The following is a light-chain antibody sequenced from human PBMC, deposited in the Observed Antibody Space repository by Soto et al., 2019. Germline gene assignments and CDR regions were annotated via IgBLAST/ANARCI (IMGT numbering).Light chain of an antibody. J-gene: IGKJ4*01. Sequence: EIVLTQSPGTLSLSPGERATLSCRASQSVSSSYLAWYQQKPGQAPRLLIFDASNRATVIPDRFSGSGSGTDFALTISRLEPEDFAVYYCLQYGSPPLTFGGGTKVEIK. V-gene: IGKV3-20*01. CDR1: QSVSSSY. CDR3: LQYGSPPLT. CDR2: DAS.